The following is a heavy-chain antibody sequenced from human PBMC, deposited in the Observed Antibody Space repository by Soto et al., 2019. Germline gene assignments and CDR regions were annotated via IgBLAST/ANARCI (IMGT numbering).Heavy chain of an antibody. CDR1: GFTFSGYA. V-gene: IGHV3-23*01. Sequence: GGSLRLSCAASGFTFSGYAMSWVRQSPGKGLEWVSAISGSGGSTYYADSVKGRFTISRDNSKNTLYLQMNSLRAEDTAVYYCAKDLWNCDHYYYGMDVWGQGTTVTVSS. CDR3: AKDLWNCDHYYYGMDV. J-gene: IGHJ6*02. CDR2: ISGSGGST. D-gene: IGHD1-7*01.